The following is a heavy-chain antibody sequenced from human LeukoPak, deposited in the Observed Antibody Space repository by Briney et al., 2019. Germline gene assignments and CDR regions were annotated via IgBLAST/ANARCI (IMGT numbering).Heavy chain of an antibody. CDR2: IKQDGSEK. CDR1: GFTFSSYW. D-gene: IGHD3-10*01. CDR3: ARGRITMVRGVITRYYFDY. V-gene: IGHV3-7*01. J-gene: IGHJ4*02. Sequence: PGGSLRLSCAASGFTFSSYWMSWVRQAPGKGLEWVANIKQDGSEKYYVDSVKGRFTISRDNAKNSLYLQMNSLRAEDTAVYYCARGRITMVRGVITRYYFDYWGQGTLVTVSS.